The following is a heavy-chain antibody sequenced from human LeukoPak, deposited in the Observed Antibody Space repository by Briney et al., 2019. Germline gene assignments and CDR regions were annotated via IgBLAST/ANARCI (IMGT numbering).Heavy chain of an antibody. Sequence: PGGSLRLSCAASGLTISSYSMNWVRQAPGKGLQWVSYISSSSSTIYYADSVKGRFTISRDNSKNTLYLQMNSLRAEDTAVYYCAKHPGYSSGNDFDYWGQGTLVTVSS. CDR1: GLTISSYS. V-gene: IGHV3-48*01. CDR3: AKHPGYSSGNDFDY. D-gene: IGHD6-19*01. J-gene: IGHJ4*02. CDR2: ISSSSSTI.